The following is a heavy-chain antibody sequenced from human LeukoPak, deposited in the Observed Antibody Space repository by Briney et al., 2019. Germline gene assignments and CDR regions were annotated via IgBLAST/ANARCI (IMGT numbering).Heavy chain of an antibody. V-gene: IGHV4-34*01. Sequence: SETLSLTCAVYGGSFSGYYWSWIRQPPGKGLEWIGEINHSGSTNYNPSLKSRVTISVDTSKNQFSLKLSSVTAAGTAVYYCARSLRPYCSSTSCARGGFDYWGQGTLVTVSS. D-gene: IGHD2-2*01. CDR1: GGSFSGYY. CDR3: ARSLRPYCSSTSCARGGFDY. J-gene: IGHJ4*02. CDR2: INHSGST.